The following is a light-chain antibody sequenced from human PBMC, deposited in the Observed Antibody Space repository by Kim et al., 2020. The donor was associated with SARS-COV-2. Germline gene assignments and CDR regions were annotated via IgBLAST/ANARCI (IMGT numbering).Light chain of an antibody. Sequence: GQSITISCTGTSSDVGGYNYVSWFQQHPGKAPKLMIYEVNTRPSGVSNRFSGSRSGNTASLTISGLQAEDEADYYCSSYTSTFTGVFGGGTKLTVL. J-gene: IGLJ2*01. CDR1: SSDVGGYNY. CDR2: EVN. V-gene: IGLV2-14*03. CDR3: SSYTSTFTGV.